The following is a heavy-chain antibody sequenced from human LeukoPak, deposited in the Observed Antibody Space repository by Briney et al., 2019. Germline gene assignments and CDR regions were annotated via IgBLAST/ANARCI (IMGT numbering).Heavy chain of an antibody. D-gene: IGHD4-17*01. CDR2: INSDGSST. CDR1: GFTFSSYW. V-gene: IGHV3-74*01. J-gene: IGHJ4*02. CDR3: AIIYGDDGFDY. Sequence: PGGSLRLSCAASGFTFSSYWMHGVRQAPGKGLVWVSRINSDGSSTSYADSVKGRFTISRDNAKNTLYLQMNSLRAEDTTVYYCAIIYGDDGFDYWGQGTLVTVSS.